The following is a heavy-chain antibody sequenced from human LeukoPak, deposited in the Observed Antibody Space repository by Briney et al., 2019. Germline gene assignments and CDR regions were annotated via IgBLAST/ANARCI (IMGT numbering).Heavy chain of an antibody. J-gene: IGHJ6*03. CDR1: GFTVSSNY. CDR3: ARDRPQQWLVRGQRGYYYYMDV. Sequence: PGGSLRLSCAASGFTVSSNYMSWVRQAPGKGLEWVSVIYSGGSTYYADSVKGRFTISRDIAKNSLYLQMNSLRAEDTAVYYCARDRPQQWLVRGQRGYYYYMDVWGKGTTVTISS. V-gene: IGHV3-53*01. CDR2: IYSGGST. D-gene: IGHD6-19*01.